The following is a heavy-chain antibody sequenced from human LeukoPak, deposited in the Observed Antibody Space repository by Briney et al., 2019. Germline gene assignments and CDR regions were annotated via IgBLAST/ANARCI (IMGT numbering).Heavy chain of an antibody. D-gene: IGHD2-2*01. CDR2: ISSSGSTI. Sequence: GGSLRLSCAASGFTFSDYYMSWIRQAPGKGLEWVSYISSSGSTIYYADSVKGRFTISRDNAKNSLYLQMNSLRAEDTAVYYCASLVVPAAKDAFDIWGQGTMVTVSS. J-gene: IGHJ3*02. V-gene: IGHV3-11*04. CDR1: GFTFSDYY. CDR3: ASLVVPAAKDAFDI.